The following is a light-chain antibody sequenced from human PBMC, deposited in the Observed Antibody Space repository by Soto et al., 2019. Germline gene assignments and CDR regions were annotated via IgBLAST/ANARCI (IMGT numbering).Light chain of an antibody. CDR2: STN. CDR1: SGSVSTSYY. J-gene: IGLJ2*01. V-gene: IGLV8-61*01. Sequence: QAVVTQEPSFSVSPGRTVTLTCGLSSGSVSTSYYPSWYQQTPGQAPRTLIYSTNTRSSGVPDRFSGSILGNKAAVTITGAQADEESDYYCVLYMGSGISVFGGGTKLTVL. CDR3: VLYMGSGISV.